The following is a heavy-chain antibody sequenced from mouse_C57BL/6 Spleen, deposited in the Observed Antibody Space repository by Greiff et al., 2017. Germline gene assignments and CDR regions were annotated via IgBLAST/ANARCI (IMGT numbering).Heavy chain of an antibody. V-gene: IGHV1-26*01. CDR3: ARGDYYGSSSHWYFDV. CDR1: GYTFTDYY. Sequence: VQLQQSGPELVKPGASVKISCKASGYTFTDYYMNWVKQSHGKSLEWIGDINPNNGGTSYNQKFKGKATLTVDKSSSTAYLELRSLTSEDSAVYYFARGDYYGSSSHWYFDVWGTGTTVTVSS. J-gene: IGHJ1*03. D-gene: IGHD1-1*01. CDR2: INPNNGGT.